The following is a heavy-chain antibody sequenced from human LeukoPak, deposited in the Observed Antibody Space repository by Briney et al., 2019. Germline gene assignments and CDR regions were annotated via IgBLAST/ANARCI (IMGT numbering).Heavy chain of an antibody. J-gene: IGHJ4*02. D-gene: IGHD3-9*01. Sequence: ASVKVSCKVSGYTLTELSMHWVRQAPGKGLEWMGWISAYNGNTNYAQKLQGRVTMTTDTSTSTAYMELRSLRSDDTAVYYCARDAYDILTGSARNFDYWGQGTLVTVSS. CDR2: ISAYNGNT. V-gene: IGHV1-18*01. CDR1: GYTLTELS. CDR3: ARDAYDILTGSARNFDY.